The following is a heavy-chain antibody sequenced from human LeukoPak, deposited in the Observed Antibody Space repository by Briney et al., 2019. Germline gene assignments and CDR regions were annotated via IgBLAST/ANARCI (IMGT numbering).Heavy chain of an antibody. CDR1: GGSISSYY. Sequence: SETLSLTCTVSGGSISSYYSNWIRQPPGKGLEWIGYISYSGNINYNPSLKSRVTISVDTSKNQFSLKLSSVTAADTAVYYCARGGGYNSPFGYWGQGTLVTVSS. CDR2: ISYSGNI. CDR3: ARGGGYNSPFGY. D-gene: IGHD5-24*01. J-gene: IGHJ4*02. V-gene: IGHV4-59*01.